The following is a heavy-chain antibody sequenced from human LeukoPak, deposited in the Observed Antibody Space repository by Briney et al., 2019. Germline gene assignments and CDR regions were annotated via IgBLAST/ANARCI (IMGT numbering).Heavy chain of an antibody. CDR2: ISNGNT. Sequence: KPSETLSLTCTVSGVSISTYYWNWIRQTPGKGLEWIGHISNGNTEYNPSLKSRVTISVDTSKNQISLKLTSVTAADTAVYYCARDKAHSHGRYFDPWGQGALVTVSS. CDR1: GVSISTYY. V-gene: IGHV4-59*01. D-gene: IGHD2-21*01. CDR3: ARDKAHSHGRYFDP. J-gene: IGHJ5*02.